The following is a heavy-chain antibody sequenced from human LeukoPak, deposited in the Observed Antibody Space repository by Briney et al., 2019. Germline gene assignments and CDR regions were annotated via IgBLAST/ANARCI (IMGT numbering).Heavy chain of an antibody. Sequence: GGSLRLSCAASGFTVSSNYMSWVRQAPGKGLEWVSVIYSGGSTYYADSVKGRFTISRDNSKNTLYLQMNSLRAEDTAVYYCARTYDFWSVSYGMDVWGQGTTVTVSS. V-gene: IGHV3-66*01. D-gene: IGHD3-3*01. J-gene: IGHJ6*02. CDR3: ARTYDFWSVSYGMDV. CDR2: IYSGGST. CDR1: GFTVSSNY.